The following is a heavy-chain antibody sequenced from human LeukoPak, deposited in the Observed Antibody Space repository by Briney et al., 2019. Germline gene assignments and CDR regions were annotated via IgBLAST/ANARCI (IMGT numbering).Heavy chain of an antibody. D-gene: IGHD6-19*01. CDR2: LNPYSGGT. J-gene: IGHJ4*02. CDR3: ARALTRYSTAWYGY. Sequence: VASVKVSCKASGYTFTGYYIHWVRQAPGQGLEWMGWLNPYSGGTNYAQKFQGRVTLTRDTSITTAYMDLSSLTSDDTALYYCARALTRYSTAWYGYWGQGTLVTVSS. CDR1: GYTFTGYY. V-gene: IGHV1-2*02.